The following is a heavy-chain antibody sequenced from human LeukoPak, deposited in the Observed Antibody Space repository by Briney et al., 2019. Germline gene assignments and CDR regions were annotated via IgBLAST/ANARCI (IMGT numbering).Heavy chain of an antibody. CDR2: ISAYNGNT. D-gene: IGHD3-3*02. V-gene: IGHV1-18*01. CDR1: GYTFTSYD. Sequence: ASVKVSCKASGYTFTSYDINWVRQATGQGLEWMGWISAYNGNTNYAQKLQGRVTMTTDTSTSTAYMELRSLRSDDTAVYYCARVEGPSIFGVVDYWGQGTLVTVSS. J-gene: IGHJ4*02. CDR3: ARVEGPSIFGVVDY.